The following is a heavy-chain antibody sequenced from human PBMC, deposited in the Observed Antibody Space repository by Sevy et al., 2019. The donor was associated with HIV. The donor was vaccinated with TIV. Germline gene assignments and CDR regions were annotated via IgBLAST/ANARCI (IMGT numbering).Heavy chain of an antibody. CDR3: ARAEGGSSWYYYYYYMDV. CDR2: ISSSGSTI. CDR1: GFTFSDYY. D-gene: IGHD6-13*01. V-gene: IGHV3-11*04. J-gene: IGHJ6*03. Sequence: GGSLRLSCAASGFTFSDYYMSWIRQAPGKGLEWVSYISSSGSTIYYADSVKGRFTISRDNAKNSLYLQMNSLRAEDTAVYYCARAEGGSSWYYYYYYMDVWGKGTTVTVSS.